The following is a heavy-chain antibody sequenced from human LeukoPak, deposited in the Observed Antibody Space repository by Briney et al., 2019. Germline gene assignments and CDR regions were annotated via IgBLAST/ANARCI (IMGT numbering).Heavy chain of an antibody. Sequence: GSSVKVSCKASGGTFSSYAISWVRQAPGQGLEWMGRINPNSGGTNYAQKFQGRVTMTRDTSVSTAYMELSRLRSDDAAVYYCARTYRYSTLYYFDYWGQGTLVTVSS. V-gene: IGHV1-2*06. CDR2: INPNSGGT. D-gene: IGHD6-13*01. J-gene: IGHJ4*02. CDR3: ARTYRYSTLYYFDY. CDR1: GGTFSSYA.